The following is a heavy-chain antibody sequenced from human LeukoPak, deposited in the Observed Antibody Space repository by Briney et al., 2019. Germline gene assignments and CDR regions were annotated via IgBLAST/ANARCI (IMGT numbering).Heavy chain of an antibody. CDR1: GFPFSSYA. D-gene: IGHD5-24*01. J-gene: IGHJ4*02. Sequence: GGSLRLSCAASGFPFSSYAITWVRKAPGRGLEWVSDISVGGSNTYYADSVKGRFTISRDNSKATLYLQMNSLRAEDTAIYYCARNVEGYNDYWGQGTLVTVSS. CDR2: ISVGGSNT. CDR3: ARNVEGYNDY. V-gene: IGHV3-23*01.